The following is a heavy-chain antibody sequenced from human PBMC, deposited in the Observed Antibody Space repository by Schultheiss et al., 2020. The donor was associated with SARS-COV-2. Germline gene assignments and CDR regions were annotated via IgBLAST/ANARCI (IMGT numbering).Heavy chain of an antibody. CDR3: AHLPVDYDFWSGYYSTGVWFEP. D-gene: IGHD3-3*01. Sequence: SGPTLVKPTQTLTLTCTFSGFSLSTSGMCVSWIRQPPGKALEWLALIYWDDDKRYSPSLKSRLTITKDTSKSQVVLTMTNMDPVDTATYYCAHLPVDYDFWSGYYSTGVWFEPWGQGTLVTVSS. J-gene: IGHJ5*02. CDR1: GFSLSTSGMC. V-gene: IGHV2-5*02. CDR2: IYWDDDK.